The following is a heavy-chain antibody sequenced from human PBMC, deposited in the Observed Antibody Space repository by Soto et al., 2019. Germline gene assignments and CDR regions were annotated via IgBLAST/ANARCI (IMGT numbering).Heavy chain of an antibody. V-gene: IGHV5-10-1*01. CDR2: IDPSDSYT. CDR1: GYSFTSYW. D-gene: IGHD6-19*01. Sequence: PGESLKISCKGSGYSFTSYWISWVRQMPGKGLEWMGRIDPSDSYTNYSPSFQGHVTISADKSISTAYLQWSSLKASDTDMYYCARRGSSGWYGGWFDPWGQGTLVTVSS. CDR3: ARRGSSGWYGGWFDP. J-gene: IGHJ5*02.